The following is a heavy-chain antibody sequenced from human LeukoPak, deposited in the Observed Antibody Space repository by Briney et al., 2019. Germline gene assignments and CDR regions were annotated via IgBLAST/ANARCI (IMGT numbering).Heavy chain of an antibody. J-gene: IGHJ6*03. D-gene: IGHD6-13*01. CDR3: ARDSRSSQNYYYYYMDV. V-gene: IGHV4-4*07. CDR1: GGSISSHY. Sequence: SETLSRTCTVSGGSISSHYWSWIRQPAGKGLEWIGRIYTSGSTNYNPSLKSRVTMSVDTSKNQFSLKLSSVTAADTAVYYCARDSRSSQNYYYYYMDVWGKGTTVTVSS. CDR2: IYTSGST.